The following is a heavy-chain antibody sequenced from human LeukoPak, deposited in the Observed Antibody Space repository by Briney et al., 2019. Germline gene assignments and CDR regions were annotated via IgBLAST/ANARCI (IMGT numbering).Heavy chain of an antibody. CDR1: GYSFTSYW. Sequence: GESLKISCKGSGYSFTSYWIGWVRQMPGKGLEWRGIIYPGDSDTRYSPSFQGQVTISADKSISTAYLQWSSLKASDTAMYYCARNSNQNYYYYGMDVWGQGTTVTVSS. J-gene: IGHJ6*02. V-gene: IGHV5-51*01. CDR3: ARNSNQNYYYYGMDV. D-gene: IGHD4-11*01. CDR2: IYPGDSDT.